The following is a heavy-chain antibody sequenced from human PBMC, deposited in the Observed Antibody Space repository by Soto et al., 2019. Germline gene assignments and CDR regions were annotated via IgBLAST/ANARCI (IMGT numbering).Heavy chain of an antibody. J-gene: IGHJ4*02. V-gene: IGHV3-9*01. D-gene: IGHD3-3*01. CDR1: GFTFDDYA. CDR2: ISWNSGSI. Sequence: GGSLRLSCAASGFTFDDYAMHWVRQVLGKGLEWVSSISWNSGSIGYADSVKGRFTISRDNAKNPLYLQMNSLRAEDTALYYCAKAGFWSGYYSLVDYWGQGTLVTVSS. CDR3: AKAGFWSGYYSLVDY.